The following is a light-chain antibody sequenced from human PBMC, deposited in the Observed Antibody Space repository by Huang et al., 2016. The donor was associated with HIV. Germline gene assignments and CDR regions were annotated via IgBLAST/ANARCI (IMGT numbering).Light chain of an antibody. CDR3: MQALQTPRT. V-gene: IGKV2-28*01. CDR2: VSS. J-gene: IGKJ5*01. Sequence: IVITHSPLSLPVTPGEPASISCRSSQSLLHSHGYNYLDGYLQKPGRAPQLRNSVSSNRASGVPDRLSGSGSVTDFTLKISRVEAEDVGVYFCMQALQTPRTFGQGTRLEIK. CDR1: QSLLHSHGYNY.